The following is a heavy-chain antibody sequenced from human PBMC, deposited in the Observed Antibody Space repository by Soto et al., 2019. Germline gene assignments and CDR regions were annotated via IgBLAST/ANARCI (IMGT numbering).Heavy chain of an antibody. Sequence: EVQLLESGGGLVQPGGSLRLSCAASGFTFSSYAMSWVRQAPGKGLEWVSAISGSGGSTYYADSVKGRFTISRDNSKNTLYLQMNSLRAEDTAVYYCARHAGGDTVTTGYYYYYYGMDVWGQGTTVTVSS. D-gene: IGHD4-17*01. CDR2: ISGSGGST. V-gene: IGHV3-23*01. CDR3: ARHAGGDTVTTGYYYYYYGMDV. J-gene: IGHJ6*02. CDR1: GFTFSSYA.